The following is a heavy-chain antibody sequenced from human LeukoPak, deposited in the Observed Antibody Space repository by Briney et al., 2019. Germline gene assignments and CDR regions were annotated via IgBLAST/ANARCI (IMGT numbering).Heavy chain of an antibody. CDR2: ISSSGSTI. D-gene: IGHD2-2*01. CDR1: GFTFSSYE. Sequence: PGGSLRLSCAASGFTFSSYEMNWVRQAPGKGLEWVSYISSSGSTIYYADSVKGRFTISRGNAKNSVYLQMNSLRAEDTAVYYCARDIKGQYQDAFDIWGQGTMVTVSS. J-gene: IGHJ3*02. V-gene: IGHV3-48*03. CDR3: ARDIKGQYQDAFDI.